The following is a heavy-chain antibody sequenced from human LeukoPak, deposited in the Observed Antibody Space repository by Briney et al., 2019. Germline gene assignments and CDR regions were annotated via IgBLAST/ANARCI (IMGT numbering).Heavy chain of an antibody. Sequence: PGGSLRLSCAASGFTFSNYGMSWVRQTPGKGLEWVSLISGTGGTTYYADSVKGRFSISRDNSKNTLNLQMNRLRAEDTAIYYCAKSIYGLNDAFDIWGQGTMVTVSS. CDR2: ISGTGGTT. CDR3: AKSIYGLNDAFDI. CDR1: GFTFSNYG. J-gene: IGHJ3*02. D-gene: IGHD3-10*01. V-gene: IGHV3-23*01.